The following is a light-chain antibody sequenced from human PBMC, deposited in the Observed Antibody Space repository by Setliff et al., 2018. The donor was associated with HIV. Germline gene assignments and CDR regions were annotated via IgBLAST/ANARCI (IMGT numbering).Light chain of an antibody. Sequence: SSELTQPPSVSVSPGQTARITCSGDKLGEKYTCWYQHKRGQSPVVVIYEDNKRPSGIPERFSGSNSGNTATLPISGAQAIDEADYYCQAWDSSTAFYLFGSGTNVTVL. J-gene: IGLJ1*01. CDR1: KLGEKY. CDR3: QAWDSSTAFYL. V-gene: IGLV3-1*01. CDR2: EDN.